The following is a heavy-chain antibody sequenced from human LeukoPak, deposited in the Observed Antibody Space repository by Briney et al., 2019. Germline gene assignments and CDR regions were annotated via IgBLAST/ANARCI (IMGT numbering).Heavy chain of an antibody. CDR3: ATSPHCGGDCYSYFDY. CDR1: GGTFSSYA. V-gene: IGHV1-69*05. CDR2: IIPIFGTA. J-gene: IGHJ4*02. Sequence: SSVKVSCKASGGTFSSYAISWVRQAPGQGLEWVGGIIPIFGTANYAQKFQGRVTITTDESTSTAYMELSSLRSEDTAVYYCATSPHCGGDCYSYFDYWGQGTLVTVSS. D-gene: IGHD2-21*02.